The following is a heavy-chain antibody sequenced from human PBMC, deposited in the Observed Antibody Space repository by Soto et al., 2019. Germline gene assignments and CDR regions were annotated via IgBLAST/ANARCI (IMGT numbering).Heavy chain of an antibody. CDR1: VGYRRGGGEC. CDR2: IYYSGST. J-gene: IGHJ4*02. Sequence: TVPVGYRRGGGECRISNNKDPGKGLDWIGYIYYSGSTNYNPSLKSRVTISVDTSKNQFSLKLNSVTAADTAVYYCATVRTWHRKFSSRPTLTFFAYRGQRTPVT. V-gene: IGHV4-31*03. D-gene: IGHD6-6*01. CDR3: ATVRTWHRKFSSRPTLTFFAY.